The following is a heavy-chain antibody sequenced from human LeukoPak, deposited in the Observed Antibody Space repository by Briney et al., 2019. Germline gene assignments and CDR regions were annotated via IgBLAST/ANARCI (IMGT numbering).Heavy chain of an antibody. V-gene: IGHV4-59*01. Sequence: SETLSLTCTVSGGSISSYYWSWIRQPPGKGLEWIGYIYYSGSTNYNPSLKSRVTISVDTSKNQFSLKLSSVTAADTAVYYCARGSVRYFDWLSDWGQGTLVTVSS. CDR1: GGSISSYY. D-gene: IGHD3-9*01. J-gene: IGHJ4*02. CDR3: ARGSVRYFDWLSD. CDR2: IYYSGST.